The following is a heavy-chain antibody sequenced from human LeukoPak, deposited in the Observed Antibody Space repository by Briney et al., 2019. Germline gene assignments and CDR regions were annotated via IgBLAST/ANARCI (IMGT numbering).Heavy chain of an antibody. Sequence: SETLSLTCTVSGGSISSGSYYWSWIRQPAGKGLEWIGRIYTSGSTNYNPSLKSRVTISVDTSKNQFSLKLSSVTAADTAVYYCARLGGYCSSTSCYKVKGYYYYYVDVWGKGTTVTVSS. CDR3: ARLGGYCSSTSCYKVKGYYYYYVDV. D-gene: IGHD2-2*02. CDR1: GGSISSGSYY. J-gene: IGHJ6*03. V-gene: IGHV4-61*02. CDR2: IYTSGST.